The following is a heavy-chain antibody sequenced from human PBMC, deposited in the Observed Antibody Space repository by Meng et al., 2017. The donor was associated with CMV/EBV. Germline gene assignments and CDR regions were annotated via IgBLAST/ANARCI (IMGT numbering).Heavy chain of an antibody. J-gene: IGHJ6*02. V-gene: IGHV3-23*01. Sequence: GESLKISCAASGFTFSSYAMHWVRQAPGKGLEWVSGISGSGRSTYYADSVKGRFTISRDNSKNTLYLRMDSLRAEDSAIYYCAKDWSGVSTYYYYGMDVWGQGTTVTVSS. CDR3: AKDWSGVSTYYYYGMDV. CDR2: ISGSGRST. D-gene: IGHD6-25*01. CDR1: GFTFSSYA.